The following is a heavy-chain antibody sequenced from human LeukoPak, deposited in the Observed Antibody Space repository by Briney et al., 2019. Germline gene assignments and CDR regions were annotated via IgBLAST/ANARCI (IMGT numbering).Heavy chain of an antibody. CDR1: GGSISSSSYY. D-gene: IGHD1-7*01. Sequence: SGTLSLTCTVSGGSISSSSYYWSWIRQPPGKGLEWIGYIYYTGSTNYNPSLKSRVTISVETSNNQFSLKLSSVTAADTAVYYCAREDNWNYFPFDLWGQGTLVTVSS. CDR3: AREDNWNYFPFDL. J-gene: IGHJ5*02. V-gene: IGHV4-61*01. CDR2: IYYTGST.